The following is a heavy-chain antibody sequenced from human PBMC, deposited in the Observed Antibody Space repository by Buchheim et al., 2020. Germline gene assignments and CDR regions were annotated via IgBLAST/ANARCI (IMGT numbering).Heavy chain of an antibody. CDR1: GFTFSSFE. CDR2: ISSSGSTK. V-gene: IGHV3-48*03. J-gene: IGHJ6*02. CDR3: ASLKGRTGTGYGMDV. Sequence: EVQLVESGGGLVLPGGSLRLSCAVAGFTFSSFEMNWVRQAPGKGLEWVSNISSSGSTKYYADSVKGRFTIPSDNAENSMYLQMNSLRVEDTAAYYCASLKGRTGTGYGMDVWGQGTT. D-gene: IGHD1-1*01.